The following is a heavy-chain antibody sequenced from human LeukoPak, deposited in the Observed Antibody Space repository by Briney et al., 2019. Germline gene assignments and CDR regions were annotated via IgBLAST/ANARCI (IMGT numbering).Heavy chain of an antibody. CDR2: IYYSGST. J-gene: IGHJ4*02. V-gene: IGHV4-30-4*01. Sequence: SETLSLTCTVSGGSISSGDYYWGWIRQPPGKGLEWIGYIYYSGSTYYDPSLKSRVTMSVDTSKNQFSLRLTSVTAADTAVYYCARARYTGSYSLFDYWGQGTLVTVSS. D-gene: IGHD1-26*01. CDR1: GGSISSGDYY. CDR3: ARARYTGSYSLFDY.